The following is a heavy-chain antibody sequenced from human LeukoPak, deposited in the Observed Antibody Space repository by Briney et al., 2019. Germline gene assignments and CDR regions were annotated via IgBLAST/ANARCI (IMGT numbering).Heavy chain of an antibody. D-gene: IGHD3-16*01. CDR1: GAVITSFY. V-gene: IGHV4-59*08. J-gene: IGHJ4*02. CDR2: MFSSGSA. CDR3: ATRGGAIDY. Sequence: SETLSLTRSVSGAVITSFYWSSIRQSPGKGLECVGSMFSSGSATYNPSLKSRVTIAVDRSQSLFSLKLTSVTAAVTAIYYCATRGGAIDYWGRGTLVAVSS.